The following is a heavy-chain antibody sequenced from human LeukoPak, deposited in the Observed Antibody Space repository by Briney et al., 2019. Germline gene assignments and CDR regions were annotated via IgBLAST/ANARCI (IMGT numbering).Heavy chain of an antibody. CDR1: GGSISSYY. D-gene: IGHD3-16*02. J-gene: IGHJ3*02. Sequence: SETLSLTCTVSGGSISSYYWSWIRQPPGKGLEWIGYIYNSGSTNYNPSPTSRVTISVAASKNKYPLTLSSMTAAATAASYCARDRVYRLCAFDIGGQGKMVTVSS. CDR3: ARDRVYRLCAFDI. CDR2: IYNSGST. V-gene: IGHV4-59*01.